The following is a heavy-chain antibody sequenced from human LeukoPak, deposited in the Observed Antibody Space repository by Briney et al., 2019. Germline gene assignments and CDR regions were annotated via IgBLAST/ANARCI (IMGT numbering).Heavy chain of an antibody. CDR1: GGSISSSSYY. CDR3: ARLPSTVFRIFDY. Sequence: PSATLSLTCTVSGGSISSSSYYWGWIRQPPGKGLEWIGTIYYSGTTYYNPSLKSRVTISVDTSNNQFSLKLSSVTAADTAVYYCARLPSTVFRIFDYWGQGALVTVSS. V-gene: IGHV4-39*01. J-gene: IGHJ4*02. CDR2: IYYSGTT. D-gene: IGHD2-15*01.